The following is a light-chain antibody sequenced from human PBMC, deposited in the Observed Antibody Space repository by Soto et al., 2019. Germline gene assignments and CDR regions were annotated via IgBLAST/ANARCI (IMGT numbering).Light chain of an antibody. CDR3: SSYTGGDPSYV. CDR2: EVT. Sequence: QSVLTQPPSASGSPGQSVTISCTGTSSDVGGYDYVSWYQQHPGKAPKLMIYEVTIRPSGVSDRFSGSKSGNTASLTVSGLQAEDEADYYCSSYTGGDPSYVFGKGTKLT. CDR1: SSDVGGYDY. J-gene: IGLJ1*01. V-gene: IGLV2-8*01.